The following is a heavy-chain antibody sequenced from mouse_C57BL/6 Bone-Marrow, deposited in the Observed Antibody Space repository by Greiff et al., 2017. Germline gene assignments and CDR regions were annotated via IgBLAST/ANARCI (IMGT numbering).Heavy chain of an antibody. CDR3: ARDCYYFDY. CDR2: INYDGSST. CDR1: GFTFSDYY. J-gene: IGHJ2*01. V-gene: IGHV5-16*01. Sequence: EVKVVESEGGLVQPGSSMKLSCTASGFTFSDYYMAWVRQVPEKCLEWVANINYDGSSTYYLDSLKSRFIISRDNAKNILYLQMSSLTSEDTATYYCARDCYYFDYWGQGTTLTVSS.